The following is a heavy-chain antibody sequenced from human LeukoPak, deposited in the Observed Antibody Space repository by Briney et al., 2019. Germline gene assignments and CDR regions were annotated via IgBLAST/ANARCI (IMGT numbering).Heavy chain of an antibody. CDR1: GGSISADY. D-gene: IGHD3-10*01. CDR3: ARAEDKGWFGELSNWFDP. CDR2: YYPNGNT. V-gene: IGHV4-4*07. Sequence: SETLSLTCSVSGGSISADYWIWIRQPAGKGLEYIGRYYPNGNTNYNPSLKSRVTISVDTSKNQFSLKLSSVTAADTAVYYCARAEDKGWFGELSNWFDPWGQGTLVTVSS. J-gene: IGHJ5*02.